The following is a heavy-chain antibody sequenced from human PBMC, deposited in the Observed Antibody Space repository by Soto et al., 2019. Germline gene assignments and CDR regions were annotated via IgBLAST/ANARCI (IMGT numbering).Heavy chain of an antibody. CDR1: GFTFSSYA. CDR2: ISGSGGFT. CDR3: AKEGVVAATLNWFDP. J-gene: IGHJ5*02. Sequence: GGSLRLSCAASGFTFSSYAISWVRQAPGKGLEWVSAISGSGGFTYYADSVKGRFNISRDNAKNTVYLQMNSLRAEDTAVYYCAKEGVVAATLNWFDPWGQGTLVTVSS. D-gene: IGHD2-15*01. V-gene: IGHV3-23*01.